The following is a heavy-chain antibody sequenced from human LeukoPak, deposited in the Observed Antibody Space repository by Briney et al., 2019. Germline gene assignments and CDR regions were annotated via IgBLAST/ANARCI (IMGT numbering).Heavy chain of an antibody. CDR2: IGYDGSNK. J-gene: IGHJ3*02. Sequence: PGGSLRLSCAASGFTFSSYGMHWVRRAPGKGLEWVAVIGYDGSNKYYADSVKGRFTISRDNSKNTLYLQMNGLRAEDTAVYYCAREVYDSSGYQFKLYAFDIWGQGTMVTVSS. CDR3: AREVYDSSGYQFKLYAFDI. V-gene: IGHV3-33*01. D-gene: IGHD3-22*01. CDR1: GFTFSSYG.